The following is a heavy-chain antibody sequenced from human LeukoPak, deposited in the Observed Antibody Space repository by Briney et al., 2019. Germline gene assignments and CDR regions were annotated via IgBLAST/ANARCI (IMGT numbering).Heavy chain of an antibody. J-gene: IGHJ6*03. D-gene: IGHD6-13*01. CDR2: ISGSGGST. CDR3: AKDGYSSSWYLRRCYYYYYYMDV. V-gene: IGHV3-23*01. CDR1: GFTFSSYG. Sequence: PGGSLRLSCAASGFTFSSYGMSWVRQAPGKGLEWVSAISGSGGSTYYADSVKGRFTISRDNSKNTLYLQMNSLRAEDTAVYYCAKDGYSSSWYLRRCYYYYYYMDVWGKGTTVTISS.